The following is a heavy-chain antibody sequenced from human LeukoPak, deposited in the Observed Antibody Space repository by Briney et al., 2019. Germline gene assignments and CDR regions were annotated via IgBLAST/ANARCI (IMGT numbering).Heavy chain of an antibody. J-gene: IGHJ4*02. CDR3: ARGPLFYGSGVTYIDD. CDR1: GGTFSSYT. CDR2: IIPIFGTA. D-gene: IGHD3-10*01. V-gene: IGHV1-69*05. Sequence: GASVKVSCKASGGTFSSYTISWVRQAPGQGLEWMGGIIPIFGTANYAQKFQGRVTIITGESTSTAYMELSSLISEDTAVYYCARGPLFYGSGVTYIDDWGQGTLVTVSS.